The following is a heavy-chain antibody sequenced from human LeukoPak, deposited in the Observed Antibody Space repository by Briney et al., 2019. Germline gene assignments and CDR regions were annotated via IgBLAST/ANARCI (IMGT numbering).Heavy chain of an antibody. J-gene: IGHJ6*02. Sequence: SETLSLTCTVSGGSLSSYYWSWIRQPPGKGLEWIGYIYYSGSTNYNPSLKSRVTISVDTSKNQFSLKLSSVTAADTAVYYCARDGGYCSSTGCYASLYYGMDVWGQGTTVTVSS. CDR1: GGSLSSYY. D-gene: IGHD2-2*01. CDR3: ARDGGYCSSTGCYASLYYGMDV. V-gene: IGHV4-59*01. CDR2: IYYSGST.